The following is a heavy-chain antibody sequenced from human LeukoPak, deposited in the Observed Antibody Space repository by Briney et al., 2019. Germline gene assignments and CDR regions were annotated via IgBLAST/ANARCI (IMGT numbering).Heavy chain of an antibody. Sequence: GGSLRLSCAASGLTFSRFALTWVRQAPGKGLEWLSAISGSGTNTYYADSVKGQFTISRDNSKNTLYLQVTSLRSEDTAVYFCGNDPNGDYIGASDFWGQGTMVTVSS. CDR3: GNDPNGDYIGASDF. CDR2: ISGSGTNT. J-gene: IGHJ3*01. D-gene: IGHD4-17*01. V-gene: IGHV3-23*01. CDR1: GLTFSRFA.